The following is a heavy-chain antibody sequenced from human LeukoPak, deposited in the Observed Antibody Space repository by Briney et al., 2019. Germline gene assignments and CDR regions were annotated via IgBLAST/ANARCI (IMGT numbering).Heavy chain of an antibody. Sequence: GGSLRLSCAASGFTFSSYSMNWVRQAPGKGLEWVSYISSGSTYMYCADSLKGRFTISRDNAKSSLYLQMNSLRAEDTALYYCARAEGYGAIDYWGQGTLVTVSS. D-gene: IGHD5-12*01. CDR1: GFTFSSYS. V-gene: IGHV3-21*01. J-gene: IGHJ4*02. CDR2: ISSGSTYM. CDR3: ARAEGYGAIDY.